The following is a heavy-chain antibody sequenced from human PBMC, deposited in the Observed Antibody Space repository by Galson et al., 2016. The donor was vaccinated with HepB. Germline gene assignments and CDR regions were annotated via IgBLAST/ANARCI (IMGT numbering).Heavy chain of an antibody. CDR3: VKDDPANGWSDFEY. CDR2: VDNSGDGT. J-gene: IGHJ4*02. Sequence: SLRLSCAASGFTFRNYGMTWVRQAPGKGLEWVSIVDNSGDGTYYADSVKGRFTISRDNSKNTLYLQMNSLRAEDTAVYYCVKDDPANGWSDFEYWGQGSLVTVSS. D-gene: IGHD6-19*01. V-gene: IGHV3-23*01. CDR1: GFTFRNYG.